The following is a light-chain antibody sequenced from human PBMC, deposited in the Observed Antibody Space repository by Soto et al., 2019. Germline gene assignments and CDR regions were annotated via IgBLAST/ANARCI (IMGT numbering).Light chain of an antibody. V-gene: IGKV1-6*01. Sequence: AIQMTQSPSSLSASVGDRVTITCRASQGIRNDLGWFQQKPGKAPKLLIYSASSLHSGVPSRFSGSGSGTDFTLTISSLQPEDFATYYCLQDYDYPWTFGQGTKVEIK. J-gene: IGKJ1*01. CDR1: QGIRND. CDR3: LQDYDYPWT. CDR2: SAS.